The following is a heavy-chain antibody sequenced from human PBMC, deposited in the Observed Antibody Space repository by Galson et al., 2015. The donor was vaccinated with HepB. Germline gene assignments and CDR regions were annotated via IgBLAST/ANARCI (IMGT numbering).Heavy chain of an antibody. CDR3: ARDHGKYAFSLYMDV. D-gene: IGHD4-23*01. V-gene: IGHV3-33*01. CDR1: GFTFSSYG. CDR2: IWYDGSNK. J-gene: IGHJ6*03. Sequence: SLRLSCAASGFTFSSYGMHWVRQAPGKGLEWVAVIWYDGSNKYYADSVKGRFTISRDNSKNTLYLQMNSLRAEDTAVYYCARDHGKYAFSLYMDVWGKGTTVTVSS.